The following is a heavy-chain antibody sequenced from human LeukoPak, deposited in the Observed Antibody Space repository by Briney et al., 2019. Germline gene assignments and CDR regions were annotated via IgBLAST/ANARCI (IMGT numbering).Heavy chain of an antibody. V-gene: IGHV4-34*01. CDR1: GGSFSGYY. J-gene: IGHJ4*02. D-gene: IGHD5-24*01. Sequence: SETLSLTCAVYGGSFSGYYWSWIRQVPGKGLEWIGEINHSGSTNYNPSLKSRVTISVDTSKNQFSLNLSSMTAADTAVYYCARSRLHPIIFDYWGQGALVTVSS. CDR2: INHSGST. CDR3: ARSRLHPIIFDY.